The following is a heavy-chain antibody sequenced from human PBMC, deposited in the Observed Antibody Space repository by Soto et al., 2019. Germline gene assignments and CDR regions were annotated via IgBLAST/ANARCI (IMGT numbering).Heavy chain of an antibody. Sequence: SETLSLTCTVSADSISSFYWSWIRQPPGKGLEWIGYIYYSGSTNYNPSLKSRVTISVDTSKNQFSLKLSSVTAADTAVYYCARRYGSFFDIWGQGAMVTVSS. V-gene: IGHV4-59*08. J-gene: IGHJ3*02. CDR2: IYYSGST. CDR1: ADSISSFY. CDR3: ARRYGSFFDI. D-gene: IGHD3-10*01.